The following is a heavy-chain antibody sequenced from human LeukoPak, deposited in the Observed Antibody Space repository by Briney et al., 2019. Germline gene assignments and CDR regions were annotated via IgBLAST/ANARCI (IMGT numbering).Heavy chain of an antibody. Sequence: ASVKVSCKASGYTFTNYGFSWVRQAPGQGLEWMGWISAYNGNTNYALKLQGRVTMTTDTSTSTAYMKLRSLRSDDTAVYYCARNSGSYYCLDLWGQGTLVTVSS. CDR2: ISAYNGNT. J-gene: IGHJ5*02. D-gene: IGHD1-26*01. V-gene: IGHV1-18*01. CDR1: GYTFTNYG. CDR3: ARNSGSYYCLDL.